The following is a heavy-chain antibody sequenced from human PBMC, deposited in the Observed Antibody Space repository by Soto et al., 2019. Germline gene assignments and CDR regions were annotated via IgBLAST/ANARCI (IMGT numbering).Heavy chain of an antibody. CDR1: GYTFTNYG. J-gene: IGHJ4*02. Sequence: QVQLVQSGVEVKMPGASVKLACKASGYTFTNYGLTWVRQVPGQGLEWIGWVSGYNRNTNYAQKFEDRVIMTTDTSTSTAFMEMRSLSPDDTGIYFCARERQWEPLIYRGQGTLLTVSP. D-gene: IGHD1-26*01. V-gene: IGHV1-18*01. CDR2: VSGYNRNT. CDR3: ARERQWEPLIY.